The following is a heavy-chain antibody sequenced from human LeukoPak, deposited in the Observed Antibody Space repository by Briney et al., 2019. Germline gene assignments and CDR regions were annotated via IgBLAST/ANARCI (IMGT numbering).Heavy chain of an antibody. Sequence: GGSLRLSCAASGFTFSSYWMTWVRQTPGKGLEWVANIKEDGTEKNLVDSVKGRFTISRDNTKNTLYLQMNSLRAEDTAVYYCAKDLNYYDSSGYYPFDYWGQGTLVTVSS. CDR2: IKEDGTEK. V-gene: IGHV3-7*01. CDR3: AKDLNYYDSSGYYPFDY. CDR1: GFTFSSYW. J-gene: IGHJ4*02. D-gene: IGHD3-22*01.